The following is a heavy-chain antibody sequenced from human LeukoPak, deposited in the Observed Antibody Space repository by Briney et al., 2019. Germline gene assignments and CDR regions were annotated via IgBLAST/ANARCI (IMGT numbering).Heavy chain of an antibody. V-gene: IGHV1-46*01. CDR1: GYTFTSYY. CDR2: INPSGGST. Sequence: ASVKVSCKASGYTFTSYYMHWVRQAPGQGLEWMGIINPSGGSTSYAQKLQGRVTMTTDTSTSTAYMELRSLRSDDTAVYYCARVESYRLLWVLFDYWGQGTLVTVSS. D-gene: IGHD1-26*01. CDR3: ARVESYRLLWVLFDY. J-gene: IGHJ4*02.